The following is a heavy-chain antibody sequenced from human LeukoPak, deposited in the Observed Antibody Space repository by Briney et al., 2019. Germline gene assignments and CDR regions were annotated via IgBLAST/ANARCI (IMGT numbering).Heavy chain of an antibody. J-gene: IGHJ6*03. CDR3: ARQYSYGYMDV. V-gene: IGHV3-53*01. Sequence: PGGSLRLSCAASVFTVSSNYMSWVRQAPGKGLEWVSVIYSGGSTYYADSVKGRFTISRDNSKNTLYLQMNSLRAEDTAVYYCARQYSYGYMDVWGQGTTVTVSS. CDR1: VFTVSSNY. CDR2: IYSGGST. D-gene: IGHD5-18*01.